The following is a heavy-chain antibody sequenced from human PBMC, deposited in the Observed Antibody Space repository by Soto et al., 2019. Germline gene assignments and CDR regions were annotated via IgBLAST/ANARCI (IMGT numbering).Heavy chain of an antibody. J-gene: IGHJ4*02. CDR2: ISYDGSNK. CDR1: GFTFSSYS. D-gene: IGHD6-6*01. V-gene: IGHV3-30*18. Sequence: GSLRLSCAASGFTFSSYSMNWVRQAPGKGLEWVAVISYDGSNKYYADSVKGRFTISRDNSKNTLYLQMNSLRAEDTAVYYCAKGLQDFLTRPGNFDYWGQGTLVTVSS. CDR3: AKGLQDFLTRPGNFDY.